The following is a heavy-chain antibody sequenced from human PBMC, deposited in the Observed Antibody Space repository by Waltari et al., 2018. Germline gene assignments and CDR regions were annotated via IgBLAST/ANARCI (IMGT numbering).Heavy chain of an antibody. CDR3: AREGQQLARYLDS. D-gene: IGHD6-13*01. V-gene: IGHV3-21*01. CDR2: IGSGGSYI. Sequence: EVHLVESGGGLVKPGGSLRLSCEASGFSFGTXXMSCVRQSPGKALEWLASIGSGGSYIYYADSMRGRFVISRDDATNSLYLHIHSLRAEDTAMYYCAREGQQLARYLDSWGQGTLVTVSS. J-gene: IGHJ4*02. CDR1: GFSFGTXX.